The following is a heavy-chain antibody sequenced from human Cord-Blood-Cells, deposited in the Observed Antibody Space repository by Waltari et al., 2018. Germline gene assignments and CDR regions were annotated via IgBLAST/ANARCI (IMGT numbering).Heavy chain of an antibody. CDR1: GGTFSSYA. D-gene: IGHD6-13*01. CDR3: ARVEHGYSSSWNWFDP. Sequence: QVQLVQSGAEVKKPGSSVKVSCKASGGTFSSYAIRWVRQASAQGLEWMGGIIPIFGTANYAQKFQGRVTITADESTSTAYMELSSLRSEDTAVYYCARVEHGYSSSWNWFDPWGQGTLVTVSS. J-gene: IGHJ5*02. CDR2: IIPIFGTA. V-gene: IGHV1-69*01.